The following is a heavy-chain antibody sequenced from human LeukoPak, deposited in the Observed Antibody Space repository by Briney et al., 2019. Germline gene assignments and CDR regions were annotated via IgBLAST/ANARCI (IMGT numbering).Heavy chain of an antibody. J-gene: IGHJ6*02. CDR1: GGSISSYY. CDR3: ARSYSSGRIIMDA. V-gene: IGHV4-59*01. CDR2: IYYSGST. Sequence: SETLSLTCTVSGGSISSYYWSWIRQPPGKGLEWIGYIYYSGSTNYNPSLKSRVTISVDTSKNQFSLKLSSVTAADTAVYYCARSYSSGRIIMDAWGQGTTVTVSS. D-gene: IGHD6-19*01.